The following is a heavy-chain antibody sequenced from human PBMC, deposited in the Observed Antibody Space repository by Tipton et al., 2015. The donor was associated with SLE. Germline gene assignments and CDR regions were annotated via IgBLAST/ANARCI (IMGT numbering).Heavy chain of an antibody. D-gene: IGHD3-10*01. J-gene: IGHJ5*02. CDR1: GFTFRTYG. V-gene: IGHV3-21*01. Sequence: SLRLSCATSGFTFRTYGMNWVRQGPGRGLEWISSITNNGDYKHYADSVKGRFTISRDNTKKSVYLEMNGLRDEDTAVYYCARDRRRFSGIYPVFGAWGQGTLLTVSS. CDR3: ARDRRRFSGIYPVFGA. CDR2: ITNNGDYK.